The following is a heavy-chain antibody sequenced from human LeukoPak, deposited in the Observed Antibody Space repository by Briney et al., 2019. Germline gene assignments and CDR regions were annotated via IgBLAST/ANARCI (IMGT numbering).Heavy chain of an antibody. CDR2: ISWDGVNT. J-gene: IGHJ4*02. V-gene: IGHV3-43*01. Sequence: GGSLRLSCAASGFTFDDYTMHWVRQAPGKGLEWVSLISWDGVNTHYADSVKGRFTLSRDNSKNSLYLLMNSLRTEDTALYYCAKTRSQRGYSYGADYWGQGTLVTVSS. CDR1: GFTFDDYT. D-gene: IGHD5-18*01. CDR3: AKTRSQRGYSYGADY.